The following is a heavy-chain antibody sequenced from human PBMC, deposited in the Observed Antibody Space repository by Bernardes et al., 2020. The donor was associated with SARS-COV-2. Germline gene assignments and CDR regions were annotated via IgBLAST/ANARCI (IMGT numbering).Heavy chain of an antibody. Sequence: GGSLRLSCAASGFTFSDHNMDWVRQPPGKGLEWVARIRKKTTIYTTENAASVKGRSTISRDDSRNSLYLQINSLRTEDTAAYYCVRDSKTYALDFWGQGTLVTVSS. CDR3: VRDSKTYALDF. CDR1: GFTFSDHN. CDR2: IRKKTTIYTT. D-gene: IGHD3-3*02. J-gene: IGHJ3*01. V-gene: IGHV3-72*01.